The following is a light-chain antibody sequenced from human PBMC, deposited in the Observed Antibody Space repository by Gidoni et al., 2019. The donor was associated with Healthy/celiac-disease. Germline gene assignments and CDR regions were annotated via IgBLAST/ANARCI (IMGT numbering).Light chain of an antibody. CDR1: QSVLSSSKNKNY. CDR3: QQYYSTSWT. J-gene: IGKJ1*01. CDR2: WAS. Sequence: DIVLPQSPDSLAVSLGERATIHCKSSQSVLSSSKNKNYLAWYQQKPGQPPKLLIYWASTRESGVPDRFRGSGFGTDFTLTIRSLQAEDVAVYYCQQYYSTSWTFXXXTKVEIK. V-gene: IGKV4-1*01.